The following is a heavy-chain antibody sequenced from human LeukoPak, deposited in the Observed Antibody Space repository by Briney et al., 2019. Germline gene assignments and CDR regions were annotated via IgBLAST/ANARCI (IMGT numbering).Heavy chain of an antibody. CDR2: IYYSGST. J-gene: IGHJ4*02. Sequence: PSETLSLTCTVSGGSISSSGYYWGWIRQSPGKGLEWIGTIYYSGSTDYNPSLKSRVTMSVDTSKNQFSLKLSSVTAADTAVYYCARIEGNSGYGWFHFDYWGQGRLVTVSS. V-gene: IGHV4-39*01. CDR3: ARIEGNSGYGWFHFDY. D-gene: IGHD3-10*01. CDR1: GGSISSSGYY.